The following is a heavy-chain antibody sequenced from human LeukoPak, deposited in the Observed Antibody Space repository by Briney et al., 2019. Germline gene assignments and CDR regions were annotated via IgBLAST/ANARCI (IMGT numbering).Heavy chain of an antibody. J-gene: IGHJ4*02. V-gene: IGHV3-72*01. CDR2: TKAKVDNYVT. D-gene: IGHD3-10*01. Sequence: GGSLRLSCVVSGFTFSDYYMDWVRQTPGKGLEWIGRTKAKVDNYVTEYAASVKGRFTISRDEPKSSLYLQMNSLKTEDTAVYYCTRDNIGSYDYWGQGARVTVSS. CDR3: TRDNIGSYDY. CDR1: GFTFSDYY.